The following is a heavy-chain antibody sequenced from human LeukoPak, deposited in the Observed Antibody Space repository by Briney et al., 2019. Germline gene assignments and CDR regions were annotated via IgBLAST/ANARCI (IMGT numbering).Heavy chain of an antibody. V-gene: IGHV3-23*01. J-gene: IGHJ4*02. D-gene: IGHD2-2*01. CDR3: AKGGTGYCSRTSCLYYFDY. CDR2: ISGSGDST. Sequence: GGSLRLSCAASGFTFSTYNMNWVRQAPGKGLEWVSTISGSGDSTYYADSVKGRFTISRDNSKNTLHLQMNSLRAEDTAVYYCAKGGTGYCSRTSCLYYFDYWGQGTLVTVSS. CDR1: GFTFSTYN.